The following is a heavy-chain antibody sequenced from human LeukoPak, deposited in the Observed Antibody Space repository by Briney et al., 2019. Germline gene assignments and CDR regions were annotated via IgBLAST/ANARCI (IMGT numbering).Heavy chain of an antibody. Sequence: KPGRSLRLSCAASGFTFSSYSMNWVRQAPGKGPEWVSSISSSSSYIYYADSVKGRFTISRDNAKNSLYLQMNSLRAEDTAVYYCARVNYYDSSGYYSYWGQGTLVTVSS. CDR2: ISSSSSYI. D-gene: IGHD3-22*01. V-gene: IGHV3-21*01. J-gene: IGHJ4*02. CDR1: GFTFSSYS. CDR3: ARVNYYDSSGYYSY.